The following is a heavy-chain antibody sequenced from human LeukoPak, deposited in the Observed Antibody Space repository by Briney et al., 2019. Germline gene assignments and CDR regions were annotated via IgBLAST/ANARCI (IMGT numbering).Heavy chain of an antibody. Sequence: SETLSLTCAVYGGSFSGYYWSWIRQPPGKGLEWIGEINHSGSTNYNPSLKSRVTISVDTSKNQSSLKLSSVTAADTAVYYCARQIWFGELYYYMDVWGKGTTVAISS. D-gene: IGHD3-10*01. J-gene: IGHJ6*03. CDR3: ARQIWFGELYYYMDV. V-gene: IGHV4-34*01. CDR1: GGSFSGYY. CDR2: INHSGST.